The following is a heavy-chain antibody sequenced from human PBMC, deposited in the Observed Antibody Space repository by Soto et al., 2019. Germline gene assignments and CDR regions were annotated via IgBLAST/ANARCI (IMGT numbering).Heavy chain of an antibody. CDR2: INPDGSVK. CDR3: AKQSRDTTGDY. V-gene: IGHV3-7*03. Sequence: GGSLRLSCAVSGFSFGDSWISWIRQPPGKGLEWVAHINPDGSVKYYVDSVEGRFTISRDNARNSLYLQMRSLRADDAAVYYCAKQSRDTTGDYWGRGALVTVSS. D-gene: IGHD3-10*01. CDR1: GFSFGDSW. J-gene: IGHJ4*02.